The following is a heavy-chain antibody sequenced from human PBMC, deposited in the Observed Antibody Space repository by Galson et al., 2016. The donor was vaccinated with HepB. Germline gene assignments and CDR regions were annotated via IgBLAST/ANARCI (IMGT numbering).Heavy chain of an antibody. J-gene: IGHJ4*02. CDR3: ARLGAEGGKEALDY. CDR2: IFPGDSKT. CDR1: EFDFAGYW. Sequence: QSGAEVKKPGESLRISCKGFEFDFAGYWIVWVRQMPGKGLEWMGDIFPGDSKTRYGPSFQGQVTISADKSINTAYLQRDSLKASDTAIYFCARLGAEGGKEALDYWGQGTLVTVSS. V-gene: IGHV5-51*01. D-gene: IGHD6-13*01.